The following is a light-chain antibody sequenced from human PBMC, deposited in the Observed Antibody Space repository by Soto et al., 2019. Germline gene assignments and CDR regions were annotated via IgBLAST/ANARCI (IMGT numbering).Light chain of an antibody. CDR1: SSDIGGYNY. J-gene: IGLJ1*01. Sequence: QSALTQPASVSGSPGQSITISCTGTSSDIGGYNYVSWFQQHPGKAPKLMIFDVSNRPSGVSNRFSGSKSGNTASLTISGLQAEDEADYYCSSYTFSSTQVFVSGTKVTVL. CDR3: SSYTFSSTQV. CDR2: DVS. V-gene: IGLV2-14*03.